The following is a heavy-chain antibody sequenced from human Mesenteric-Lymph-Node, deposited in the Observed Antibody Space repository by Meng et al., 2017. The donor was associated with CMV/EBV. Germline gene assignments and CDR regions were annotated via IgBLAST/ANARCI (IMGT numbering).Heavy chain of an antibody. CDR3: AKRTENSAYYFDS. V-gene: IGHV3-23*01. Sequence: GGSLRLSCAASGFTFSSYVMSWVRQAPGKGLEWVSDITSDGSTHYADSVKGRFTISRDNSKNTLYLQMNTLRAEDTAVYFCAKRTENSAYYFDSWGQGTLVTVSS. J-gene: IGHJ4*02. D-gene: IGHD3-16*01. CDR2: ITSDGST. CDR1: GFTFSSYV.